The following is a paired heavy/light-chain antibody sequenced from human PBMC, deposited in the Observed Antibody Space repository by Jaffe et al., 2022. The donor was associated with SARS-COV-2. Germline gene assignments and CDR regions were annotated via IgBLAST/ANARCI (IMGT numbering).Heavy chain of an antibody. CDR2: INTGNGNT. J-gene: IGHJ5*02. V-gene: IGHV1-3*04. D-gene: IGHD3-10*01. Sequence: QVQLVQSGAEVKKPGASVKVSCKASGYSFSSYDMHWVRQAPGQRLEWMGWINTGNGNTKYSQKLQGRVTITRDISASTTYMEVSSLRSEDTAVYYCVRDYRQRPCNWFDPWGQGTLVTVSS. CDR1: GYSFSSYD. CDR3: VRDYRQRPCNWFDP.
Light chain of an antibody. V-gene: IGKV3-15*01. CDR2: GAS. CDR1: QSVGSN. CDR3: QQYNNWPIT. J-gene: IGKJ5*01. Sequence: EIAMTQSPVTLSVSPGERVTLSCRASQSVGSNLAWYQQRPGQPPRLLIFGASSRATGIPARFSGSGSGTEFTLTISSLQSEDFAVYYCQQYNNWPITFGQGTRLENK.